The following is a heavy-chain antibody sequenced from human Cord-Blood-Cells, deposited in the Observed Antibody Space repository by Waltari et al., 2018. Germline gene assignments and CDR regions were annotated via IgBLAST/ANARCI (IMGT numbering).Heavy chain of an antibody. CDR3: ARAPDFWSGCHFDY. J-gene: IGHJ4*02. V-gene: IGHV4-31*02. CDR1: GGAFSGAGYY. Sequence: QVQLQESGAGLVKPSQTLSLTCTVSGGAFSGAGYYWSWIRQHPGKGLDWIGYIYYSGSTYDHPSLKSRVTLSEATSKHQFSLKLSSVTAADTAVYYCARAPDFWSGCHFDYWGQGTLVTVAS. CDR2: IYYSGST. D-gene: IGHD3-3*01.